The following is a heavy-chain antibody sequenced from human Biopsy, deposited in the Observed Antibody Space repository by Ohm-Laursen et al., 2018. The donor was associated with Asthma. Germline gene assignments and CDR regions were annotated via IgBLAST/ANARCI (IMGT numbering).Heavy chain of an antibody. J-gene: IGHJ3*02. V-gene: IGHV3-9*01. CDR3: AKNSRRGSHDPFDI. D-gene: IGHD1-26*01. CDR1: GFNFDDYG. Sequence: SLRLSCAAPGFNFDDYGMNWVRQGPGKGLAWVAGISWNSVSIAYADSVRGRFTISRDNAKTSLYLQMNSLRDGDTAVYFCAKNSRRGSHDPFDIWGQGTMVTVSS. CDR2: ISWNSVSI.